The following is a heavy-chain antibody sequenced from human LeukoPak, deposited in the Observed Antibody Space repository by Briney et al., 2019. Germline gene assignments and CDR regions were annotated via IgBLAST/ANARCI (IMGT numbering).Heavy chain of an antibody. V-gene: IGHV3-48*03. CDR3: ARVHYGRAFDI. D-gene: IGHD3-16*01. CDR2: ISSSGSTI. Sequence: GGSLRPSCAPPGFTFGRYEMNWAGQAPGKGLEWVSYISSSGSTIYSADSGKGRFTISRDNARNSLYLQMNSLRAEDTAVYYCARVHYGRAFDIWGQGTMVTVSS. J-gene: IGHJ3*02. CDR1: GFTFGRYE.